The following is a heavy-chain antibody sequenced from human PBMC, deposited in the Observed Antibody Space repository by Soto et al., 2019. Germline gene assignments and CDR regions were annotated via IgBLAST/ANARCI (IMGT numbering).Heavy chain of an antibody. CDR1: GGSISSGGYS. CDR2: IYHSGST. D-gene: IGHD3-22*01. J-gene: IGHJ4*02. CDR3: ASALSSGYPLDY. Sequence: QLQLQESGSGLVKPSQTLSLTCAVSGGSISSGGYSWSWIRQPPGKGLEWIGYIYHSGSTYYNPSLQSRVTISVDRSKNQFSLKLSSVTAADTAVYYCASALSSGYPLDYWGQGTLVTVSS. V-gene: IGHV4-30-2*01.